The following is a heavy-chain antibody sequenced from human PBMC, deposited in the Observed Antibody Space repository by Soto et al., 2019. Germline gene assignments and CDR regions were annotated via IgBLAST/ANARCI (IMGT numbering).Heavy chain of an antibody. CDR3: ARVLLRYREDAFDI. CDR2: IKQDGSEK. D-gene: IGHD3-9*01. V-gene: IGHV3-7*01. Sequence: EVQLVESGGGLVQPGGSLRLSCAASGFTFSSYWMSWVRQAPGKGLEWVANIKQDGSEKYYVDSVKGRFTISRDNAKKSLYLQMNSLRAEDTAVYYCARVLLRYREDAFDIWGQGTMVTVSS. J-gene: IGHJ3*02. CDR1: GFTFSSYW.